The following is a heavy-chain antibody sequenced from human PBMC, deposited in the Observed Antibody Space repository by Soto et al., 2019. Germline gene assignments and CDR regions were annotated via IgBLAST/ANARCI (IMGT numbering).Heavy chain of an antibody. J-gene: IGHJ5*02. CDR1: GGSISSGDYY. CDR2: IYYSGST. CDR3: ARGADMVVAARGSTPPPNNWFDP. V-gene: IGHV4-30-4*01. D-gene: IGHD2-15*01. Sequence: TSETLSLTCTVSGGSISSGDYYWSWIRQPPGKGLEWIGYIYYSGSTYYNPSLKSRVTISVDTSKNQFSLKLSSVTAADTAVYYCARGADMVVAARGSTPPPNNWFDPWGQGTLVTVTS.